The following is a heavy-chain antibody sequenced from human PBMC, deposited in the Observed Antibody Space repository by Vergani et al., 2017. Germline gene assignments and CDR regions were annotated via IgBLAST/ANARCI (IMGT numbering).Heavy chain of an antibody. J-gene: IGHJ6*02. CDR3: ARGIAVAENGYYYYGMDV. D-gene: IGHD6-19*01. Sequence: EVQLVESGGGLVQPGRSLRLSCAASGFTFDDYAMHWVRQAPGKGLEWVSGISWNSGSIGHADSVKGRFAIARDNAKNSLYLQMNSLRAEDTAVYYCARGIAVAENGYYYYGMDVWGQGTTVTVSS. CDR1: GFTFDDYA. CDR2: ISWNSGSI. V-gene: IGHV3-9*01.